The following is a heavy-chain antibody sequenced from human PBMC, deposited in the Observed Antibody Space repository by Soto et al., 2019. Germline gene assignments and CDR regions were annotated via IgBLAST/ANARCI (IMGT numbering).Heavy chain of an antibody. CDR1: GFTFDDYA. Sequence: EVQLVESGGGLVQPGRSLRLSCAASGFTFDDYAMHWVRQAPGKGLEWVSGISWNSGSIGYADSVKGRFTISRDNAKNSLYLQMNSLRAEDTALYYCAKDRYYGSGENIWGQGTMVTVSS. D-gene: IGHD3-10*01. CDR2: ISWNSGSI. J-gene: IGHJ3*02. CDR3: AKDRYYGSGENI. V-gene: IGHV3-9*01.